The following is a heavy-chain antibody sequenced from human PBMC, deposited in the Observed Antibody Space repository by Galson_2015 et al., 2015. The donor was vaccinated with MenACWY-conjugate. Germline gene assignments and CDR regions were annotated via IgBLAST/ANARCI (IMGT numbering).Heavy chain of an antibody. CDR1: GFTFSSYA. V-gene: IGHV3-23*01. CDR2: ISGSGGST. CDR3: SKLSDYYDSSGLDY. J-gene: IGHJ4*02. Sequence: SLRLSCAASGFTFSSYAMSWVRQAPGKGLEWVSAISGSGGSTYYADSVKGRFTISRDNSKNTLYLQMNSLRAEDTAVYYCSKLSDYYDSSGLDYWGPASLVTVSS. D-gene: IGHD3-22*01.